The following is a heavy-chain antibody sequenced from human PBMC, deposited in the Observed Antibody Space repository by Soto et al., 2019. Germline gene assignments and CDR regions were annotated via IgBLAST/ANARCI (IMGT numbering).Heavy chain of an antibody. CDR1: GGSLNNYP. CDR2: SIPIFGTA. Sequence: SVKGYFNASGGSLNNYPIAWVRQAPGQGLEWMGGSIPIFGTANYAQKFQGRVTISVDESTSTAYMELSSLRSEDTAVYYCARGRGYSGDAHYHYFDMDVWGQGTTVTVS. CDR3: ARGRGYSGDAHYHYFDMDV. D-gene: IGHD5-12*01. V-gene: IGHV1-69*01. J-gene: IGHJ6*02.